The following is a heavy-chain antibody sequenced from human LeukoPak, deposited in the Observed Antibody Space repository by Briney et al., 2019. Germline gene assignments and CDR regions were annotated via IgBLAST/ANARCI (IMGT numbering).Heavy chain of an antibody. CDR1: GYTFTSYG. D-gene: IGHD6-13*01. V-gene: IGHV1-69*06. CDR3: ARDGAAAGHFDY. CDR2: IIPIFGTA. Sequence: SVKVSCKASGYTFTSYGISWVRQAPGQGLEWMGGIIPIFGTANYAQKFQGRVTITADKSTSTAYMELSSLRSEDTAVYYCARDGAAAGHFDYWGQGTLVTVSS. J-gene: IGHJ4*02.